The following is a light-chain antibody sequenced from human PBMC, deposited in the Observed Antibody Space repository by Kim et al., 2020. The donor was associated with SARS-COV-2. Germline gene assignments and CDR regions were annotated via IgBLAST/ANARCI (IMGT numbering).Light chain of an antibody. J-gene: IGLJ2*01. V-gene: IGLV1-51*01. CDR2: DNN. Sequence: GQKVTLSCSGSSSNIGNNYVSWYQQLPGTAPKLLIYDNNKRPSGIPDRFSGSKSGTSATLGITGLQTGDEADYFCGTWDSSLSAGLFGGGTQLTVL. CDR1: SSNIGNNY. CDR3: GTWDSSLSAGL.